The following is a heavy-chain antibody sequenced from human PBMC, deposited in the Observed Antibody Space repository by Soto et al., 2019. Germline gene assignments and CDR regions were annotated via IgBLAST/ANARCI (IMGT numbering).Heavy chain of an antibody. V-gene: IGHV3-74*01. D-gene: IGHD2-2*01. J-gene: IGHJ3*01. CDR1: GFTFTNYW. CDR3: ARRQYLPDDVFDV. CDR2: INSDGSST. Sequence: GSLRLSCAASGFTFTNYWMQWVRQAPGKGLVWVSRINSDGSSTSHADSVKGRFTISRDNDKNTLYLQMSSLRAEDTAVYYGARRQYLPDDVFDVWGRGTVVTVSS.